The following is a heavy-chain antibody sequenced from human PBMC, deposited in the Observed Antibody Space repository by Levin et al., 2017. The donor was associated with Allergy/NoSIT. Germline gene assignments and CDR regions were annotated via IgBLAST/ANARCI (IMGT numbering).Heavy chain of an antibody. CDR2: IFPGDSDT. Sequence: KGLEWMGIIFPGDSDTRYSPSFQGRVTISVDKSVSTAYLQWTSLEASDTAIYYCATTSAAGALYYFDHWGQGTLVTVSS. D-gene: IGHD6-13*01. J-gene: IGHJ4*02. CDR3: ATTSAAGALYYFDH. V-gene: IGHV5-51*01.